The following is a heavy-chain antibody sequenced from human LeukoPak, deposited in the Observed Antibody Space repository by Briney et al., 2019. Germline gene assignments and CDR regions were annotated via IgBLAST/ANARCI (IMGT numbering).Heavy chain of an antibody. Sequence: GGSLRLSCAASGFTFSSYSMNWVRQATGKGLEWVSYISSSSSTIYYADSVKGRFTISRDNAKNSLYLQMNSLRDEDTAVYYCAREGGGYIVVVPAAPFDYWGQGTLVTVSS. V-gene: IGHV3-48*02. J-gene: IGHJ4*02. CDR2: ISSSSSTI. CDR3: AREGGGYIVVVPAAPFDY. CDR1: GFTFSSYS. D-gene: IGHD2-2*01.